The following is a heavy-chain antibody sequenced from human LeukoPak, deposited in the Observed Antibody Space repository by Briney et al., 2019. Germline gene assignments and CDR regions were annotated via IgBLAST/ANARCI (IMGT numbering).Heavy chain of an antibody. Sequence: SETLSLTCTVSGGSISSGSYYWSWIRQPAGKGLEWIGRIYTSGSTNYNPSLKSRVTISVDTSKNQFSLKLSSVTAADTAVYCCARFGLVGYYDSSGTDAFDIWGQGTMVTVSS. D-gene: IGHD3-22*01. CDR3: ARFGLVGYYDSSGTDAFDI. J-gene: IGHJ3*02. CDR2: IYTSGST. CDR1: GGSISSGSYY. V-gene: IGHV4-61*02.